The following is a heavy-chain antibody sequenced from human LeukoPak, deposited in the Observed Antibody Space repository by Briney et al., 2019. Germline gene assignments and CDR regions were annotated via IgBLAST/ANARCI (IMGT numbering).Heavy chain of an antibody. V-gene: IGHV3-48*03. Sequence: GRSLRLSCAASGFTFSSYEMNWVRQAPGKGLEWVSYISSSGSTIYYADSVKGRFTISRDNSKNTLYLQMNSLRAEDTAVYYCAKRNYDNLDYWGQGTLVTVSS. CDR1: GFTFSSYE. CDR2: ISSSGSTI. J-gene: IGHJ4*02. CDR3: AKRNYDNLDY. D-gene: IGHD3-22*01.